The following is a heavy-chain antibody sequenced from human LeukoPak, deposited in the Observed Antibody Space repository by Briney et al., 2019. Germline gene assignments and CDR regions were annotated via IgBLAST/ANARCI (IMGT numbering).Heavy chain of an antibody. V-gene: IGHV1-2*02. J-gene: IGHJ4*02. D-gene: IGHD5-12*01. CDR1: GYTFTGYY. Sequence: ASVKVSCKASGYTFTGYYMHWVRQAPGQGLEWMGWINPNSGGTNYAQKFQGRVTMTRDTSISTAYMELSRLRSDDTAVYYCARDIVATINDFGAPCYWGQGTLVTVSS. CDR2: INPNSGGT. CDR3: ARDIVATINDFGAPCY.